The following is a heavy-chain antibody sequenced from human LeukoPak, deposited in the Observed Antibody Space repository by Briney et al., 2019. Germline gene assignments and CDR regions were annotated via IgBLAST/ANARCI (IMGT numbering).Heavy chain of an antibody. CDR1: GITFSNSA. Sequence: GGSLRLSCVPSGITFSNSALSWVRQAPGKGLEWVSTITKSGDQTHYADSVRGLFTISRDIFKNTLYLQMNSLRAEDTAVYYCARDRHFDYWGQGTLVTVSS. V-gene: IGHV3-23*01. J-gene: IGHJ4*02. CDR3: ARDRHFDY. CDR2: ITKSGDQT.